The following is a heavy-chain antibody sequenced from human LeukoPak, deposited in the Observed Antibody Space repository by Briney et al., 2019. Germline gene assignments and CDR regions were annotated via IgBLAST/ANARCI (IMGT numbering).Heavy chain of an antibody. D-gene: IGHD6-19*01. CDR2: MNPNSGNT. J-gene: IGHJ4*02. Sequence: ASVKVSCKASGYTFTSYGISWVRQATGQGLEWMGWMNPNSGNTGYAQKFQGRVTMTRNTSISTAYMELSSLRSEDTAVYYCARSGDSSGNPFDYWGQGTLVTVSS. CDR1: GYTFTSYG. CDR3: ARSGDSSGNPFDY. V-gene: IGHV1-8*02.